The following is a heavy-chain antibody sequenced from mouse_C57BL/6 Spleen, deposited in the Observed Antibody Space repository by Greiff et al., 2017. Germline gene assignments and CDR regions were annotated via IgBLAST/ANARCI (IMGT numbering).Heavy chain of an antibody. CDR2: INPSSGYT. Sequence: VQLQQSGAELAKPGASVSLSCTASGYTFTSYCMHWVKQRPGQGLEWIGYINPSSGYTKYNQKFKDKATLTADTSSSTAYVQLSSLTYEDSAVYYCARLLGSAMDYWGQGTSVTVSA. CDR1: GYTFTSYC. CDR3: ARLLGSAMDY. V-gene: IGHV1-7*01. D-gene: IGHD4-1*01. J-gene: IGHJ4*01.